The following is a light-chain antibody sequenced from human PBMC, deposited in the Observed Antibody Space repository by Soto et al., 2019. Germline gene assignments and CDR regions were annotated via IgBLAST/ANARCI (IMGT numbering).Light chain of an antibody. CDR1: QSVGSS. CDR3: QHYNNWPWT. V-gene: IGKV3-11*01. CDR2: DSS. Sequence: EIVLTQSPATLSLSPGERATLSCRASQSVGSSLAWYQQKPGQAPRLLINDSSNRATGIPARFSGSGSGTDFTLTISSLEPEDFALYHCQHYNNWPWTFGQGTKVEIK. J-gene: IGKJ1*01.